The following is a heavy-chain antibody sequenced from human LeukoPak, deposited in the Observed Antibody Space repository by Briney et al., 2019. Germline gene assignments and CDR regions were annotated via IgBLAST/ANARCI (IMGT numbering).Heavy chain of an antibody. V-gene: IGHV1-69*01. Sequence: ASVKVSCKASGGTFSSYAISWVRQAPGQGLEWMGGIIPIFGTANYAQKFQGRVTITADESTSTAYMELSSLRSEDTAVYYCARTYYYGSGIDYWGQGTLVTVSS. CDR1: GGTFSSYA. CDR2: IIPIFGTA. CDR3: ARTYYYGSGIDY. J-gene: IGHJ4*02. D-gene: IGHD3-10*01.